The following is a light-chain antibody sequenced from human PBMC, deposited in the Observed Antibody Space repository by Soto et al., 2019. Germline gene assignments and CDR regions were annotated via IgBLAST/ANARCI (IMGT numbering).Light chain of an antibody. V-gene: IGKV1-5*03. CDR2: KES. CDR1: QSISSW. CDR3: KQYNSYRT. J-gene: IGKJ1*01. Sequence: DIQMTQSPSTLSASVGDIVTITCRASQSISSWLAWYQEKPGKAPKLLIYKESSLESGGQSRFSGSGSGTEFPLTISRLTPDHFATYYRKQYNSYRTCGQGTTGDIK.